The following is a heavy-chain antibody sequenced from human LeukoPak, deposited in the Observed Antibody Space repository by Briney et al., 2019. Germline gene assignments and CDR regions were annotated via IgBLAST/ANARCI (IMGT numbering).Heavy chain of an antibody. D-gene: IGHD7-27*01. CDR1: GGSISSYY. J-gene: IGHJ4*02. V-gene: IGHV4-59*12. CDR2: IYYSGST. CDR3: ARGANWDFDY. Sequence: SETLSLTCTVSGGSISSYYWSWIRQPPGKRLEWIGHIYYSGSTNYNPSLKSRVTISVDTSKNQFSLKLSSVTAADTAVYYCARGANWDFDYWGQGSLVTVSS.